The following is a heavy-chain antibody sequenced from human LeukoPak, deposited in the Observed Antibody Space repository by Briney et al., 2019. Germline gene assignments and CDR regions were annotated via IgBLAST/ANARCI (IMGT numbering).Heavy chain of an antibody. CDR3: ARGPSLSEWLVRYYYYYYYMDV. CDR1: GYTFTSYD. Sequence: GASVKVSCKASGYTFTSYDINWVRQATGQGLEWMGWMNPNSGNTGYAQKFQGRVTMTRNTSISTAYMELSSLRSEDTAVYYCARGPSLSEWLVRYYYYYYYMDVWGKGTTVTISS. CDR2: MNPNSGNT. J-gene: IGHJ6*03. V-gene: IGHV1-8*01. D-gene: IGHD6-19*01.